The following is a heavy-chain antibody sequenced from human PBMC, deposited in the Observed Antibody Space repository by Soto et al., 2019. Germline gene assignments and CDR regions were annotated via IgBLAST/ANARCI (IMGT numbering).Heavy chain of an antibody. D-gene: IGHD5-18*01. V-gene: IGHV4-59*01. CDR2: IYYSGST. J-gene: IGHJ4*02. CDR3: ARGGGYSYGPVDY. Sequence: TLSLTCTVSGGSISSYYWSWIRQPPGKGLEWIGYIYYSGSTNYNPSLKSRVTISVDTSKNQFSLKLSSVTAADTAVYYCARGGGYSYGPVDYWGQGTLVTVSS. CDR1: GGSISSYY.